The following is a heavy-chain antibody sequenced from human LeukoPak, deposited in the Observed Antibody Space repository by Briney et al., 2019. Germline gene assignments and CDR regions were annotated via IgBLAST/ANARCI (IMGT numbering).Heavy chain of an antibody. Sequence: GGSLRLSCAASRFTFSVHWMHWVRQAPGKGLEWVAVISYDGSNKYYADSVKGRFTISRDNSKNTLYLQMNSLRAEDTAVYYCAREGIAAAGTDYYYYYMDVWGKGTTVTVSS. D-gene: IGHD6-13*01. CDR2: ISYDGSNK. V-gene: IGHV3-30-3*01. CDR1: RFTFSVHW. J-gene: IGHJ6*03. CDR3: AREGIAAAGTDYYYYYMDV.